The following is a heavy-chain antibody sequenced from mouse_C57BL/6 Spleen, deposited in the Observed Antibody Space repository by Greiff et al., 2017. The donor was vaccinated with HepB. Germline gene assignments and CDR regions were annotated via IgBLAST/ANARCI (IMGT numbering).Heavy chain of an antibody. Sequence: EVQLVESGGGLVKPGGSLKLSCAASGFTFSDYGMRWVRQAPEKGLEWVAYISSGSSTIYYADTVKGRFTISRDNAKNTLFLQMTSLRSEDTAMYYCARLGFYAMDYWGQGTSVTVSS. CDR2: ISSGSSTI. D-gene: IGHD3-1*01. CDR3: ARLGFYAMDY. CDR1: GFTFSDYG. V-gene: IGHV5-17*01. J-gene: IGHJ4*01.